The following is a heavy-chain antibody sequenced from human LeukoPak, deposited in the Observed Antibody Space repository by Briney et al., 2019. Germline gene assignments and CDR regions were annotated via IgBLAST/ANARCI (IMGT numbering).Heavy chain of an antibody. Sequence: SETLSLTCTVSGGSISSYYWSWIRQPPGKGLEWIGYIYYSGSTNYNPSLKSRVTISVDTSKNQFSLKLSSVTAAATVVYYCARAAHGYDFWSGYLDWGQGTLVTVSS. CDR3: ARAAHGYDFWSGYLD. CDR2: IYYSGST. V-gene: IGHV4-59*01. J-gene: IGHJ4*02. CDR1: GGSISSYY. D-gene: IGHD3-3*01.